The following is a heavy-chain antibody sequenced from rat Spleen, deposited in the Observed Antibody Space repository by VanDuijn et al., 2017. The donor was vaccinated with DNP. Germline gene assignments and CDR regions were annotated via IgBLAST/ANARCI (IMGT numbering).Heavy chain of an antibody. CDR1: GFSLTSYG. Sequence: QVQLKESGPGLVQPSQTLSLTCTVSGFSLTSYGVSWVRQPPGKGLDWIAAISDSGTTYFNSALKSRLSISRDTSKSQVFLQMNSLQTEDTAIYFCTRVRYNNYGRYAMDAWGQGTSVTVSS. V-gene: IGHV2S12*01. D-gene: IGHD1-10*01. CDR3: TRVRYNNYGRYAMDA. CDR2: ISDSGTT. J-gene: IGHJ4*01.